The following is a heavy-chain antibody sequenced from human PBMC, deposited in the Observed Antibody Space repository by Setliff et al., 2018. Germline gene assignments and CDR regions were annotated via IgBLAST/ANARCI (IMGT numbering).Heavy chain of an antibody. Sequence: SETLSLTCTVSDGSLSTYYWSWIRQPPGKGLEFIGYVYYSGTANYNVSLKSRVSISVDTSKNQLPLTLSSVTAADTAVYYCVREGYSEYFQDWGRGTLVTVSS. J-gene: IGHJ1*01. V-gene: IGHV4-59*01. D-gene: IGHD1-1*01. CDR2: VYYSGTA. CDR3: VREGYSEYFQD. CDR1: DGSLSTYY.